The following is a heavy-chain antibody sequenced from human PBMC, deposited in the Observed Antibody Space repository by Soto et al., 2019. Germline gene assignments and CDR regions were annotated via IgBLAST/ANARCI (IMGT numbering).Heavy chain of an antibody. CDR1: GFTVTNKY. V-gene: IGHV3-53*01. J-gene: IGHJ2*01. CDR2: IYSGGAT. D-gene: IGHD4-17*01. Sequence: EVQLVESGGNLIKPGGSLRLSCAASGFTVTNKYMTWVRQATGQGLEWDSLIYSGGATSYADSVKGRFTISRDNYKDILYPLVKMLRGEDTDVYYCACCDYGFYGWYFDLWGRGTLVTVSS. CDR3: ACCDYGFYGWYFDL.